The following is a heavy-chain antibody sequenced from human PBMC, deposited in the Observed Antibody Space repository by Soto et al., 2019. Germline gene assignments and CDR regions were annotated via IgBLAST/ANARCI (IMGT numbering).Heavy chain of an antibody. CDR3: ARASATIADAAIYDY. V-gene: IGHV4-4*02. J-gene: IGHJ4*02. Sequence: PSETLSLTCAVSGGAISSSKWWSWVRQPPGKGLEWIGEIYQSGSTNYNPSLESRVRMSVDKSRNQFSLKLTSVSAADTAVYYCARASATIADAAIYDYWGQGTLVTVSS. CDR1: GGAISSSKW. CDR2: IYQSGST. D-gene: IGHD6-13*01.